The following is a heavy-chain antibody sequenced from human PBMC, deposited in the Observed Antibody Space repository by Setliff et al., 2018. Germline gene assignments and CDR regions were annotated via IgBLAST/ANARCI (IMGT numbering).Heavy chain of an antibody. D-gene: IGHD3-3*01. CDR3: SRDVYDFRTGQADP. Sequence: GGSLRLSCTASGFTFSNCWVSWVRQAPGKGLEWVASINPGGSEKYYVDSVKGRFTISRDNAKNSLSLQMNSLRAEDTAVYYCSRDVYDFRTGQADPWGQGTLVTSPQ. CDR1: GFTFSNCW. V-gene: IGHV3-7*01. J-gene: IGHJ5*02. CDR2: INPGGSEK.